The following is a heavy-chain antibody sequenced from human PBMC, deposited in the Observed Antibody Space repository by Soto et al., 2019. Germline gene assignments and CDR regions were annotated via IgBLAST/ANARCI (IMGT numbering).Heavy chain of an antibody. CDR3: AKENDGVVTAMTRRTYFDY. D-gene: IGHD2-21*02. CDR2: ISGSGGST. V-gene: IGHV3-23*01. J-gene: IGHJ4*02. Sequence: EVQLLESGGGLVQPGGSLRLSCAASGFTFSSYAMSWVRQAPGKGLEWVSAISGSGGSTYYADSVKGRFTISRDNSKNTLYLQMHSLRAEDTAVYYCAKENDGVVTAMTRRTYFDYWGQGTLVTVSS. CDR1: GFTFSSYA.